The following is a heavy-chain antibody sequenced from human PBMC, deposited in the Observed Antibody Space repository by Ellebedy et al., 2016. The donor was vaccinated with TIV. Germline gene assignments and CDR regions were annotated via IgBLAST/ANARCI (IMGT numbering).Heavy chain of an antibody. D-gene: IGHD4-17*01. CDR2: IGYDGSKK. CDR1: GFTFSSYG. Sequence: PGGSLRLSCAASGFTFSSYGIHWVRRAPGKGLEWVAAIGYDGSKKSYADSVKGRITISRDNSKNTVDLLMNSLRAEDTAVYYCAKRAQISSHGLDIWGQGTMVTVSS. V-gene: IGHV3-30*02. J-gene: IGHJ3*02. CDR3: AKRAQISSHGLDI.